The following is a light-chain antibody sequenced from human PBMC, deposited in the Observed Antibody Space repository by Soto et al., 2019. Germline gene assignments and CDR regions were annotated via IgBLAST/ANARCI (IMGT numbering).Light chain of an antibody. V-gene: IGKV3D-15*01. Sequence: EIEMTQSPATLSVSPGKRATLSCRASQNVYSNLAWYQQKRGQAPRLLIFGVSTRATGIPARFSGSGSGSGTEVTLTISSLQSEDFAVYYCQQYNNWPLYTFGQGTKLEIK. J-gene: IGKJ2*01. CDR3: QQYNNWPLYT. CDR1: QNVYSN. CDR2: GVS.